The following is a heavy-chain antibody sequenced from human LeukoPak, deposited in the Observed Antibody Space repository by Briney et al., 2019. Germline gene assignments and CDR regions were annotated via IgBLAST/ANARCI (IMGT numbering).Heavy chain of an antibody. CDR1: GYAFTSYD. J-gene: IGHJ6*03. D-gene: IGHD2-15*01. CDR2: MNPNSGNT. V-gene: IGHV1-8*01. Sequence: ASVKVSCKASGYAFTSYDINWVRQATGQGLEWMGWMNPNSGNTGYAQKFQGRVTMTRNTSISTAYMELSSLRSEDTAVYYCARQRYCSGGSCSGYYYYYMDVWGKGTTVTDSS. CDR3: ARQRYCSGGSCSGYYYYYMDV.